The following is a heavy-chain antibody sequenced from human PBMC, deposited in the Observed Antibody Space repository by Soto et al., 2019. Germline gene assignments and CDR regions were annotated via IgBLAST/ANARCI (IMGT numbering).Heavy chain of an antibody. J-gene: IGHJ5*02. CDR3: ARESVGAIGP. V-gene: IGHV4-31*11. CDR2: IYYTGST. D-gene: IGHD1-26*01. CDR1: GGSISGSRYX. Sequence: SETLSLTCAVSGGSISGSRYXXXXIRQESGKGLEWIGNIYYTGSTSYNPSLKSRVTISVDTSKNHFSLRLSSVTAADTAVYYCARESVGAIGPWGQGTLVTVSS.